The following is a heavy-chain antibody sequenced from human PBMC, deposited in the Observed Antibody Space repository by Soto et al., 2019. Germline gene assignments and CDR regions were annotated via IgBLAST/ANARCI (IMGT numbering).Heavy chain of an antibody. D-gene: IGHD6-13*01. CDR1: GFTFSNYW. J-gene: IGHJ6*02. Sequence: GGSLRLSCAASGFTFSNYWMHWVRQAPGKGLDCVLVISWNSGTLVYADSVKGRFTTSRDNAKNSLYLQMNSLRGEDTALYYCAKDMRGGSSSSRYYYGLDVWGQGTTVTVSS. CDR3: AKDMRGGSSSSRYYYGLDV. V-gene: IGHV3-9*01. CDR2: ISWNSGTL.